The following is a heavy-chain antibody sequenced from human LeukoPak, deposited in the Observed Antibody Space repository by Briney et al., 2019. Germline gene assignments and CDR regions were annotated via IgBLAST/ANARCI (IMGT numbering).Heavy chain of an antibody. J-gene: IGHJ5*02. V-gene: IGHV3-21*01. CDR2: ISTSSSYI. CDR1: GFTFSSYS. D-gene: IGHD2-15*01. Sequence: GGSLRRSCTASGFTFSSYSRNWVRQAPGKGLEWLSSISTSSSYIYYADSVKGRFTISRDDARNSLYLQMNTLRAEDTAVYSCARGADGVSSNSRGWFDPWGQGTLITVSS. CDR3: ARGADGVSSNSRGWFDP.